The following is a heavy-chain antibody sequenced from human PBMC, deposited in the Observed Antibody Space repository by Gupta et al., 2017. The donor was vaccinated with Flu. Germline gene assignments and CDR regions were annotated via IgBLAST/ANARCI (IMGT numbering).Heavy chain of an antibody. V-gene: IGHV1-46*01. J-gene: IGHJ4*02. CDR1: GYTFINYY. D-gene: IGHD2-21*01. CDR3: ARELGRDSGYSRLDY. Sequence: QVQLVQCVAAVKEPGALVKVSCSTLGYTFINYYIHWVRQAPGQGLEWVGVIDTSGRRKNSAQKGHGILTLTNNTYARIYYMELNRLSSEATVVYYCARELGRDSGYSRLDYWGQGTLVTVSS. CDR2: IDTSGRRK.